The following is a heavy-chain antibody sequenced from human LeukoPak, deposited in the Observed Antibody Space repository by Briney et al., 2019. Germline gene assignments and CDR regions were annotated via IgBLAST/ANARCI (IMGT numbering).Heavy chain of an antibody. Sequence: KPSETLSLTCTVSGGSISSYYWSWLRQPPRKGLEWIGYIYYSGSTNYNPSLKSRVTISVDTSKNQFSLKLSSVTAADTAVYYCARSGRPLTYYYGSGSYRNWFDPWGQGTLVTVSS. V-gene: IGHV4-59*01. CDR3: ARSGRPLTYYYGSGSYRNWFDP. CDR1: GGSISSYY. J-gene: IGHJ5*02. D-gene: IGHD3-10*01. CDR2: IYYSGST.